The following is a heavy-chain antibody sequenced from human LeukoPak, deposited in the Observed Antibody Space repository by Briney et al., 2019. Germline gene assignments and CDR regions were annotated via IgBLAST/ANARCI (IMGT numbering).Heavy chain of an antibody. J-gene: IGHJ4*02. V-gene: IGHV4-59*08. CDR2: IYYSGST. CDR1: GGSISSYY. D-gene: IGHD1-1*01. CDR3: ARHTRRVPPRYYFDY. Sequence: SETLSLTCTVSGGSISSYYWSWIRQPPGKGLEWIGYIYYSGSTNYNPSLKSRVTISVDTSKNQFSLRLSSVTAADTAVYYCARHTRRVPPRYYFDYWGQGTLVTVSS.